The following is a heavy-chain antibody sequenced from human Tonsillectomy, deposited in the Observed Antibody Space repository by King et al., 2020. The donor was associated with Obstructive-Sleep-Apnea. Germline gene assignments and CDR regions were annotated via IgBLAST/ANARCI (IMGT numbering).Heavy chain of an antibody. V-gene: IGHV3-49*03. CDR1: GFTFGDYA. D-gene: IGHD2-21*01. J-gene: IGHJ6*02. CDR3: TRDVSNSLYYHYGMDV. Sequence: VQLVESGGGLVPPGRSLRLSCTASGFTFGDYAMSWFRQAPGKGLEWVGLIRSKAYGGTTEYAASVKGRFTISRDDSKSIAYLQMNSLKTEDTAVYYCTRDVSNSLYYHYGMDVWGQGTTVTVSS. CDR2: IRSKAYGGTT.